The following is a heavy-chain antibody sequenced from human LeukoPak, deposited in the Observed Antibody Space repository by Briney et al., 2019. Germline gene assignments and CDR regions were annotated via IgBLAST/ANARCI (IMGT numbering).Heavy chain of an antibody. V-gene: IGHV1-69*13. CDR2: IFPIFGTA. CDR3: ASTGGVGATHDAFDI. Sequence: SVKVSCKASGGTFSSYAISWVRQAPGQGLEWMGGIFPIFGTANYAQKFQGRVTITADESTSTAYMELSSLRSEDTAVYYCASTGGVGATHDAFDIWGQGTMVTVSS. D-gene: IGHD1-26*01. J-gene: IGHJ3*02. CDR1: GGTFSSYA.